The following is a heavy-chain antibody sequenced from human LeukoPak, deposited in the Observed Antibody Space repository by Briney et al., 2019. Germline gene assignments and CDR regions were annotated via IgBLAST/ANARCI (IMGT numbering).Heavy chain of an antibody. D-gene: IGHD5/OR15-5a*01. CDR1: GGSFSGYY. CDR3: ARGYAARQRYNWFDP. J-gene: IGHJ5*02. V-gene: IGHV4-34*01. CDR2: INHSGST. Sequence: SETLSLTCAVYGGSFSGYYWSWIRQPPGKGLEWIGEINHSGSTNYNPSLKSRVTISVDTSKNQFSLKLSSVTAADTAVYYCARGYAARQRYNWFDPWGQGTLVTVSS.